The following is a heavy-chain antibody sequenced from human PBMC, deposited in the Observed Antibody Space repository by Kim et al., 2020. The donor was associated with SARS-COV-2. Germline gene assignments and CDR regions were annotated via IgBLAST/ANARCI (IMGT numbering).Heavy chain of an antibody. Sequence: SGTTYAESVKGRFTISRDNAKNTLYLQMNSLRAEDTAVYYCSREWRAFDIWGQGTMVSVSS. V-gene: IGHV3-74*01. J-gene: IGHJ3*02. CDR3: SREWRAFDI. CDR2: SGT.